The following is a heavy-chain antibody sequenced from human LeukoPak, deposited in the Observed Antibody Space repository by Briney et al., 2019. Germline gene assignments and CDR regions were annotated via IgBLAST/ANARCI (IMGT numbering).Heavy chain of an antibody. V-gene: IGHV4-59*08. D-gene: IGHD3-22*01. CDR1: GGSISSYY. CDR2: IYYSGST. CDR3: ARRTLYYYDSSGYFSPVFDP. J-gene: IGHJ5*02. Sequence: SETLSLTCTVSGGSISSYYWSWIRQPPGEGLEWIGYIYYSGSTNYNPSLKSRVTISVDTSKNQFSLKLSSVTVADTAVYYCARRTLYYYDSSGYFSPVFDPWGQGTLVTVSS.